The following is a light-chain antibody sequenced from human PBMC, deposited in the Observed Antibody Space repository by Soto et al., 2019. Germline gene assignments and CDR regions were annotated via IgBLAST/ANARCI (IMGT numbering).Light chain of an antibody. Sequence: QSVLTQPPSASGTPGQRVTISCSGSSSNIGSNTVNWYQQLPGTAPKLLIYSNHQRPSGVPDRFSGSKSGTSASLAISGLQSEDEADYYCAAWDDSLNGVVFGVGTKLTVL. CDR1: SSNIGSNT. CDR2: SNH. J-gene: IGLJ2*01. CDR3: AAWDDSLNGVV. V-gene: IGLV1-44*01.